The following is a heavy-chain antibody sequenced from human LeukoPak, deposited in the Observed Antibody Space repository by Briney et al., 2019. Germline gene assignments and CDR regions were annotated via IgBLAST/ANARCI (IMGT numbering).Heavy chain of an antibody. J-gene: IGHJ6*03. Sequence: PSETLSLTCTVSGGSINSSSYYWGWIRQPPGKGLEWIGSIFYSGNTYDNPSLKSRVTMSVDTSKNQFSLKLSSVTAADTAVYYCARDGRRQWLVHHGGYYMDVWGKGTTVTISS. CDR1: GGSINSSSYY. D-gene: IGHD6-19*01. V-gene: IGHV4-39*07. CDR3: ARDGRRQWLVHHGGYYMDV. CDR2: IFYSGNT.